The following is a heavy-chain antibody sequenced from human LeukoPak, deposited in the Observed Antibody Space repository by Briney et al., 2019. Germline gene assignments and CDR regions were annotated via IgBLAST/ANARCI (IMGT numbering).Heavy chain of an antibody. Sequence: SETLSLTCTVSGGSISSSSYYWGWIRQPPGKGLEWIGSIYTSGSTNYNPSLKSRVTMSVDTSKNQFSLKLSSVTAADTAVYYCARGELGGTFYYYYYMDVWGKGTTVTISS. D-gene: IGHD6-19*01. J-gene: IGHJ6*03. CDR1: GGSISSSSYY. V-gene: IGHV4-39*07. CDR2: IYTSGST. CDR3: ARGELGGTFYYYYYMDV.